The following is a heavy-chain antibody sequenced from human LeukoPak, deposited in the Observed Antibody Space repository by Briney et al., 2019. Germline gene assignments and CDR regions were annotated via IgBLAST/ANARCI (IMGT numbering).Heavy chain of an antibody. V-gene: IGHV3-23*01. CDR2: ISGSGGST. CDR1: GFTFSSYA. J-gene: IGHJ4*02. D-gene: IGHD1-1*01. CDR3: ANPLGKTGTTGDY. Sequence: GGSLRLSCAASGFTFSSYAMSWVRQAPGKGLEWVSAISGSGGSTYYADSVKGRFTISRDNSKNTLYLQMNSLRVEGTAVYYCANPLGKTGTTGDYWGQGTLVTVSS.